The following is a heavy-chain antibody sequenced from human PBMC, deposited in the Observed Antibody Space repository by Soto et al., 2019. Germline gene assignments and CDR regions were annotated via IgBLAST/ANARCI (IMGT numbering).Heavy chain of an antibody. V-gene: IGHV3-23*01. Sequence: EAQLLEPGGGLVQPGGSLRLSCTASGFTFSSCSMTWVRQTPGKGLEWVSTITGSGDYTYYADFVEGRCTISRDNSKTAPYMQMNSQRAVGTALYNCAKSHHWWSLRSDYFGLGTLVTVSS. CDR3: AKSHHWWSLRSDY. CDR1: GFTFSSCS. D-gene: IGHD2-15*01. CDR2: ITGSGDYT. J-gene: IGHJ4*02.